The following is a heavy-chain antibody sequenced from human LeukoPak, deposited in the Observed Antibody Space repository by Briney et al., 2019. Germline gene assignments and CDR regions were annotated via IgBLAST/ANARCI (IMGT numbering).Heavy chain of an antibody. Sequence: GESLKISCKGSGYSFTSYWIGWVRQMPGKGLEWMGIIYPGDSDTRYSPSFQGQVTISADKSISTAYLQWSSLKGSDTAMYYCARLSYYDILTGSDAFDIWGQGTMVTVSS. CDR2: IYPGDSDT. CDR1: GYSFTSYW. V-gene: IGHV5-51*01. J-gene: IGHJ3*02. D-gene: IGHD3-9*01. CDR3: ARLSYYDILTGSDAFDI.